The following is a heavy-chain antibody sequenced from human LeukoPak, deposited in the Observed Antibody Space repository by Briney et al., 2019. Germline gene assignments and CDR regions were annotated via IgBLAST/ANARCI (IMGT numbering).Heavy chain of an antibody. CDR3: ASSGFGEFRGMSDY. J-gene: IGHJ4*02. V-gene: IGHV3-7*01. Sequence: QPGGSLRLSCAASGFTFSSYWMSWVRQAPGKGLEWVANIKQDGSEKYYVDSVKGRFTISRDNAENSLYLQMNSLRAEDTAVYYCASSGFGEFRGMSDYWGQGTLVTVSS. CDR1: GFTFSSYW. CDR2: IKQDGSEK. D-gene: IGHD3-10*01.